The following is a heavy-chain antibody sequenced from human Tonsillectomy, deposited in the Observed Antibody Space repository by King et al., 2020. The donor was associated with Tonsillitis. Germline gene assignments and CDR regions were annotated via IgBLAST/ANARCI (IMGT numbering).Heavy chain of an antibody. V-gene: IGHV5-51*01. CDR2: IYPGDSDT. J-gene: IGHJ3*02. CDR1: GYGFTSYW. Sequence: VQLVESGAEVKKPGESLKISCKGSGYGFTSYWIGWVRQMPGKGLEWMGIIYPGDSDTRYSPSFQGQVTISADKSISTAYLQWSSLKASDTAMYYCARSRVQFYDSSGYYFVDAFDIWGQGTMVTVSS. CDR3: ARSRVQFYDSSGYYFVDAFDI. D-gene: IGHD3-22*01.